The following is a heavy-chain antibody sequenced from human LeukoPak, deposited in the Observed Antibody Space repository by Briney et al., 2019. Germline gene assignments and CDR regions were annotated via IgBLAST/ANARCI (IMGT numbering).Heavy chain of an antibody. CDR3: ARVEGSSWFYLFDY. V-gene: IGHV1-18*01. Sequence: ASVKVSCKASGYTFTSYGISWVRQAPGQGREWMGWISAYNGNTNYAQKLQGRVTMTTDTSTSTAYMELRSLRSDDTAVYYCARVEGSSWFYLFDYWGQGTLVTVSS. D-gene: IGHD6-13*01. J-gene: IGHJ4*02. CDR1: GYTFTSYG. CDR2: ISAYNGNT.